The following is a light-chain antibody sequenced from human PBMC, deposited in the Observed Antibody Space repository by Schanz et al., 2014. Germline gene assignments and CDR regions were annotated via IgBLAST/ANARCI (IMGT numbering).Light chain of an antibody. CDR1: QSVSSSY. Sequence: EIVLTQSPGILSLSPGERATLSCRASQSVSSSYLAWYQQRPGQAPRLLIYGASSRATGIPDRFIGSGSGTDFTLTINRLEPEDFSVYYCQLYGSSPRYTFGQGTKLEIK. J-gene: IGKJ2*01. V-gene: IGKV3-20*01. CDR3: QLYGSSPRYT. CDR2: GAS.